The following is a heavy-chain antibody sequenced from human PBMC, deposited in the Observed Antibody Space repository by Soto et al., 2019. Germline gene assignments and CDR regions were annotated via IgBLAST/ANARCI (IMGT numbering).Heavy chain of an antibody. CDR1: GGSFSGYY. J-gene: IGHJ5*02. Sequence: QVKLQQWGAGLLKPSETLSLTCAVYGGSFSGYYWSWIRQPPGKGLERIGEINHSGSTNYNPSLKSRVTISVDTSKNQFSLKLSSVTAADTAVYYCARGVDNDWFDPWGQGTLVTVSS. V-gene: IGHV4-34*01. CDR2: INHSGST. CDR3: ARGVDNDWFDP.